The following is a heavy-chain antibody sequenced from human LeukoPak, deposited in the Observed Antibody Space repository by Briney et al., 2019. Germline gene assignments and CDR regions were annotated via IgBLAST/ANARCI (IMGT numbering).Heavy chain of an antibody. D-gene: IGHD3-3*01. V-gene: IGHV3-21*01. CDR1: GFTFSSYT. Sequence: PGGSLRLSCAASGFTFSSYTMNWVRQAPEKGLEWVSSISSSSSYIYHADSVKGRFTISRDNAKNSVYLQMNSLRAKDTAVYYCARDGITIFGAGGMDVWGQGTTVTVSS. J-gene: IGHJ6*02. CDR2: ISSSSSYI. CDR3: ARDGITIFGAGGMDV.